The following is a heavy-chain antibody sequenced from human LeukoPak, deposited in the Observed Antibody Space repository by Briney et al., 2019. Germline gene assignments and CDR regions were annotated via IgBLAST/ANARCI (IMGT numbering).Heavy chain of an antibody. CDR3: ARRSYYDSSGYYYY. V-gene: IGHV4-59*08. Sequence: SETLSLTCTVSGGSISNSYWNWIRQPPGKGLEWIGYINYSGSTNYNPSLKSRVTISLDTSKNQFSLKLSSVTAADTAVYYCARRSYYDSSGYYYYWGQGTLVTVSS. CDR1: GGSISNSY. D-gene: IGHD3-22*01. CDR2: INYSGST. J-gene: IGHJ4*02.